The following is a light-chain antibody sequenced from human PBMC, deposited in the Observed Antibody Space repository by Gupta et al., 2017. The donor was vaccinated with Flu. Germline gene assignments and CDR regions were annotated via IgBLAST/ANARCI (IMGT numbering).Light chain of an antibody. J-gene: IGKJ4*01. CDR3: QQRSVWPLI. V-gene: IGKV3-11*01. Sequence: EIVLTQSPVTLSLSPGETATLSCRASESIGTYLSWLQQKPGQAPRLLIYHASKTATGIPARFSGSGSGTDFTLTISILDAEDFAIYYCQQRSVWPLIFGPGTKVETK. CDR1: ESIGTY. CDR2: HAS.